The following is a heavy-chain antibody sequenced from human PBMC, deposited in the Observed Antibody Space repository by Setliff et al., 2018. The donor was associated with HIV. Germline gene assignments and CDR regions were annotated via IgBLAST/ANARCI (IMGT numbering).Heavy chain of an antibody. CDR3: ARWTYYHASGSYRGKFDY. V-gene: IGHV4-38-2*02. CDR2: IYHAGNT. J-gene: IGHJ4*02. D-gene: IGHD3-10*01. CDR1: GYSISSGYY. Sequence: SETLSLTCTVTGYSISSGYYWAWIRQPPGKGLEWIGHIYHAGNTYYNPSLKSRVTISVDMSNNQFSLKLRSVTAADTAVYYCARWTYYHASGSYRGKFDYWGQGTLVTVSS.